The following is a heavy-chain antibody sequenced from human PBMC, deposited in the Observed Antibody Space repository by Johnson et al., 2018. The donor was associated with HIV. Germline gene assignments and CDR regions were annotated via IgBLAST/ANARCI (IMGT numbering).Heavy chain of an antibody. Sequence: QVQLVESGGGVVQPGRSLRLSCAASGFTFSSYAMHCVRQAPGQVPEGVSVIYSGGSTYYADSAKGRFTISRDNSKNTLYLQMNSLRAEDTAVYYCAKAIGGHDAFDIWGQGTMVTVSS. J-gene: IGHJ3*02. CDR2: IYSGGST. D-gene: IGHD3-16*01. V-gene: IGHV3-NL1*01. CDR1: GFTFSSYA. CDR3: AKAIGGHDAFDI.